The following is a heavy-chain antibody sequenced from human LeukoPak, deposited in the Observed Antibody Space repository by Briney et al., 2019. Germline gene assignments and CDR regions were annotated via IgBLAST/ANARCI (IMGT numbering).Heavy chain of an antibody. CDR1: GFTFSRYW. CDR2: IKQDGSER. Sequence: PGGSLRLSCATSGFTFSRYWMSWARQAPGKGLEWVANIKQDGSERYYVDSVKGRFTISRGNAKNSLYLQMNSLRAEDTAVYYCASENYDILTGYYTHFDYWGQGTLVTVSS. CDR3: ASENYDILTGYYTHFDY. D-gene: IGHD3-9*01. J-gene: IGHJ4*02. V-gene: IGHV3-7*01.